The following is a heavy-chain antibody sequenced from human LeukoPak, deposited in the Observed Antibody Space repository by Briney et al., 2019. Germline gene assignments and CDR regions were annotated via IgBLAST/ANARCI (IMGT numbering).Heavy chain of an antibody. V-gene: IGHV3-74*01. CDR2: INSDGSST. J-gene: IGHJ5*02. D-gene: IGHD3-10*01. CDR3: ARDQRITMVRGNNWFDP. Sequence: GGSLRLSCAASGFTFSSYWMHWVRQAPGKGLVWVSRINSDGSSTSYADSVKGRFTISRDNAKNTLYLQMNSLRAEDTAVYYCARDQRITMVRGNNWFDPWGQGTLVTVSS. CDR1: GFTFSSYW.